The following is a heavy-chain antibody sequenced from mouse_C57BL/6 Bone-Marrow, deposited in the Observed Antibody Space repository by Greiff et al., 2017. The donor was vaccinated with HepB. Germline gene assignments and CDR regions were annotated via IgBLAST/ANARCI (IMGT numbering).Heavy chain of an antibody. D-gene: IGHD2-1*01. CDR3: TRGGRLYGNYRDYFDY. J-gene: IGHJ2*01. V-gene: IGHV5S21*01. Sequence: EVKLEESGEGLVKPGGSLKLSCAASGFTFSSYAMSWVRQTPEKRLEWVAYISSGGDYIYYADTVKGRFTISRDNARNTLYLQMSSLKSEDTAMYYCTRGGRLYGNYRDYFDYWGQGTTLTVSS. CDR2: ISSGGDYI. CDR1: GFTFSSYA.